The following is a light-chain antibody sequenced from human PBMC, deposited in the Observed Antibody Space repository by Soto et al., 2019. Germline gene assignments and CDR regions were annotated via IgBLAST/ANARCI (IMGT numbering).Light chain of an antibody. V-gene: IGLV2-23*01. CDR3: CSYAGSSTS. Sequence: QSALTQPASVSGSPGQSITISCTGTSSDVGSYNIVSWYQQHPGKAPKLMIYEGSKRPSGVSNRFSGSKSGNTASLTISGLQAEDEADYYCCSYAGSSTSFGGGTQLTVL. CDR1: SSDVGSYNI. J-gene: IGLJ7*01. CDR2: EGS.